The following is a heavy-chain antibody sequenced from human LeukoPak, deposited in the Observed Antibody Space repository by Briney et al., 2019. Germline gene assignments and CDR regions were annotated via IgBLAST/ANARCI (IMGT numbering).Heavy chain of an antibody. V-gene: IGHV3-48*03. CDR3: ASSTAIGY. J-gene: IGHJ4*02. CDR1: GFTLITSE. CDR2: ISGSGRTI. Sequence: GGPLRPSCGPPGFTLITSEMTWGPQAPGKGLEWVSYISGSGRTIYYADSVKGRFTISRDNAKNSLYLQMNSLRTEDTAVYYCASSTAIGYWGQGTLVTVSS.